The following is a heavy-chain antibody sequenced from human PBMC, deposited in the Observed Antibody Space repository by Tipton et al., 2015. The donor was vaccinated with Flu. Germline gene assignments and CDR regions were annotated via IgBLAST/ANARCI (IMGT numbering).Heavy chain of an antibody. CDR2: MYTRGST. V-gene: IGHV4-61*02. CDR3: ARQGLELRGGAFDI. Sequence: TLSLTCTVSGDSISSGGYYWSWIRQPAGKGLEWIGRMYTRGSTNYNPSLMSRASISVDMSKNQFSLQLTSVTAPDTAFYYCARQGLELRGGAFDIWGQGTMVIVSS. J-gene: IGHJ3*02. CDR1: GDSISSGGYY. D-gene: IGHD1-7*01.